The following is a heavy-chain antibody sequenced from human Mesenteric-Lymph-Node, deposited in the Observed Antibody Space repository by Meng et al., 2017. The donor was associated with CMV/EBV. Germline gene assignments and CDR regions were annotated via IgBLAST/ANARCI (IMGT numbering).Heavy chain of an antibody. V-gene: IGHV3-48*03. Sequence: GSLRLSCAASGFNFSSYEMNWVRQAPGMGLEWISYISSTGDTIYYADSVKGRFTISRDNAKNSLYVQMNSLRAADTALYYCAGTSLRRRSVRPYYYYYGLDVWGQGTTVTVSS. CDR1: GFNFSSYE. CDR3: AGTSLRRRSVRPYYYYYGLDV. CDR2: ISSTGDTI. J-gene: IGHJ6*02. D-gene: IGHD6-6*01.